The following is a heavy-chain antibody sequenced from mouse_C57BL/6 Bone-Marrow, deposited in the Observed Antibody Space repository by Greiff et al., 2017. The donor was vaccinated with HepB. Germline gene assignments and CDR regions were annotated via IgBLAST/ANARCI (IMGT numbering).Heavy chain of an antibody. D-gene: IGHD1-1*01. CDR3: ARGVIFPYYYGSSYLYYYAMDY. V-gene: IGHV14-3*01. CDR2: IDPANGNT. Sequence: VQLQQSVAELVRPGASVKLSCTASGFNIKNTYMHWVKQRPEQGLEWIGRIDPANGNTKYAPKFQGKATITADTSYNTAYMQLSILTSEDTAIYYCARGVIFPYYYGSSYLYYYAMDYWGQGTSVTVSS. J-gene: IGHJ4*01. CDR1: GFNIKNTY.